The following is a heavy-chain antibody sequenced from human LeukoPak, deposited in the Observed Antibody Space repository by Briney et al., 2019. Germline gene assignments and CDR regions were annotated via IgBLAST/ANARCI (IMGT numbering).Heavy chain of an antibody. CDR2: IYPGGSET. CDR1: GYSFSSYW. V-gene: IGHV5-51*01. Sequence: GESLKISCKGLGYSFSSYWNAWVRQRPGKGLEWMGIIYPGGSETRYDPSFQGQVTISADSSTSTAYLQWSSLRASDTAMNYCARASRDGYNQNFDHWGQGTLVTVSS. D-gene: IGHD5-24*01. CDR3: ARASRDGYNQNFDH. J-gene: IGHJ4*02.